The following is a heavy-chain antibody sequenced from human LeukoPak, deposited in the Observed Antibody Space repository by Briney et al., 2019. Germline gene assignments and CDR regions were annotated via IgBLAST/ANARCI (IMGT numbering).Heavy chain of an antibody. CDR3: AKDRGDGYNFDDAFDI. Sequence: PGGSLRLSCAASGFTFSSYSMNWVRQAPGKGLEWVSSISSSSSYIYYADSVKGRFTISRDNAKNSLYLQMNSLRAEDMALYYCAKDRGDGYNFDDAFDIWGQGTMVTVSS. D-gene: IGHD5-24*01. V-gene: IGHV3-21*04. CDR2: ISSSSSYI. CDR1: GFTFSSYS. J-gene: IGHJ3*02.